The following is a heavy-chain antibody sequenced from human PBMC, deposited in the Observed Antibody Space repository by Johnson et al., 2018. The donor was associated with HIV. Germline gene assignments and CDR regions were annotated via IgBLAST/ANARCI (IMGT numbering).Heavy chain of an antibody. D-gene: IGHD1-26*01. Sequence: QVQLVESGGGLVKPGGSLRLSCAASGFTFSSYGMHWVRQAPGKGLEWVAVIWYDGSEKYYADSVKGRFTISRDNPKNTLYLQMNSLRAEDTAVYYCAKDLFTEREDDAFDIWGQGTMVTVSS. CDR2: IWYDGSEK. V-gene: IGHV3-33*06. J-gene: IGHJ3*02. CDR3: AKDLFTEREDDAFDI. CDR1: GFTFSSYG.